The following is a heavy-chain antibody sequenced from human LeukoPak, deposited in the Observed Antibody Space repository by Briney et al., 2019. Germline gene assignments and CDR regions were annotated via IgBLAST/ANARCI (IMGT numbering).Heavy chain of an antibody. J-gene: IGHJ4*02. CDR1: GGTFISYA. CDR2: IIPIFGTA. Sequence: AVKVSCKASGGTFISYAIRWVRQAPGEGGEGRGGIIPIFGTAKYAQKLQGRGTNTTDKYTSTAYMELSSLRSEDTAVYYCARGPPWGDYVPFGYYFDYWGQGTLVTVSS. V-gene: IGHV1-69*05. CDR3: ARGPPWGDYVPFGYYFDY. D-gene: IGHD4-17*01.